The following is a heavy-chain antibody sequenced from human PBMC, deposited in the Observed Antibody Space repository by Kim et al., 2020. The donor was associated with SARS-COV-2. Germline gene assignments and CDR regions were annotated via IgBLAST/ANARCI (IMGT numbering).Heavy chain of an antibody. CDR3: AKGRRNSNGHLSETFDY. D-gene: IGHD2-8*01. CDR2: IRIGGDTI. CDR1: GFTFSSSE. Sequence: GGSLRLSCAASGFTFSSSEINWVRQAPGKGLEWLSHIRIGGDTINYADSVKGRFTISRDNAKNSVFLQLNGLRAEDTAVYYCAKGRRNSNGHLSETFDYWGQGTLVTVSP. V-gene: IGHV3-48*03. J-gene: IGHJ4*02.